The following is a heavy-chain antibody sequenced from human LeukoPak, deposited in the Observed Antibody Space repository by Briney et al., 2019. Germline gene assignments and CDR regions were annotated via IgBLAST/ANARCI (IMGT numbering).Heavy chain of an antibody. J-gene: IGHJ3*02. D-gene: IGHD2-15*01. V-gene: IGHV1-18*01. CDR2: ISAYNGNT. Sequence: AASVKVSCKASGGTFSSYAISWVRQAPGQGLEWMGWISAYNGNTNYAQKFQGRVTMTEDTSTDTAYMELSSLRSEDPAVYYCATEYCSGGSCPPRYAFDIGGQGTMVTVSS. CDR1: GGTFSSYA. CDR3: ATEYCSGGSCPPRYAFDI.